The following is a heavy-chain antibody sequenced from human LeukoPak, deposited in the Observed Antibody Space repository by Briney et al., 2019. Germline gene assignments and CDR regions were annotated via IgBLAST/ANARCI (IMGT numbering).Heavy chain of an antibody. Sequence: GGSLRLSCAASAFTFSTYAMSWVRQAPGKGLEWVSAISGSGGTTYYADSVKGRFTISRDNSKNTLYLQMNSLRAEDTAVYYCAEAQVALPRFYYFDYWGQGTLVTVSS. D-gene: IGHD2-15*01. V-gene: IGHV3-23*01. CDR1: AFTFSTYA. CDR2: ISGSGGTT. CDR3: AEAQVALPRFYYFDY. J-gene: IGHJ4*02.